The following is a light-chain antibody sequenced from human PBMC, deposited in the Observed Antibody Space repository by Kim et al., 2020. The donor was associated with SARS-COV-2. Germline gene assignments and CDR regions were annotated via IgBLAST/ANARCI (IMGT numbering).Light chain of an antibody. Sequence: AGEGATLTCSTRQSLSSSRLACYQQKPGQAPRRLIYGAASRAPAIPDRFRGSGSGADFTLSISRLEPEDFAVYYCQQYGSTPKITFGQGTRLEIK. J-gene: IGKJ5*01. CDR1: QSLSSSR. V-gene: IGKV3-20*01. CDR3: QQYGSTPKIT. CDR2: GAA.